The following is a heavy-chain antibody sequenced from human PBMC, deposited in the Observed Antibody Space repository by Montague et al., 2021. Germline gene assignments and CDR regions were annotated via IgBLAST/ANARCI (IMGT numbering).Heavy chain of an antibody. J-gene: IGHJ5*02. D-gene: IGHD2-2*01. V-gene: IGHV3-23*01. CDR2: ISGSGGST. Sequence: SGAEVKKPGESLKISCAASGFTFSSYAMSWVRQAPGKGLEWVSAISGSGGSTYYADSVKGRFTISRDNSKNTLYLQMNSLRAEDTAVYYCAKGGSTSRQVRRFDPWGQGTLVTVSS. CDR3: AKGGSTSRQVRRFDP. CDR1: GFTFSSYA.